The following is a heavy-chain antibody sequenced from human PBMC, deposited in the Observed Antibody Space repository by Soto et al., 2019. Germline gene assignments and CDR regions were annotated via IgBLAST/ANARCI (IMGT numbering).Heavy chain of an antibody. CDR1: GGSISSSNW. J-gene: IGHJ1*01. CDR2: IYHSGST. V-gene: IGHV4-4*02. D-gene: IGHD3-3*01. CDR3: ATQKYYDFWSGYHKPAEYFQH. Sequence: SLTCAVSGGSISSSNWWSWVREPPGRGLEWIGEIYHSGSTNYNPSRKSRVTISVDKSKNQFSLKLSAVTAADTAVYYCATQKYYDFWSGYHKPAEYFQHWGQGTMLTLSS.